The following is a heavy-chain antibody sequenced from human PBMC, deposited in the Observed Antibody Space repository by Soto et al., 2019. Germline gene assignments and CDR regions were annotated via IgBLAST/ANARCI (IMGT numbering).Heavy chain of an antibody. CDR3: AKRGISSGWTFDY. V-gene: IGHV3-23*01. J-gene: IGHJ4*02. CDR2: ISASADTT. D-gene: IGHD6-19*01. CDR1: GLTFSSYA. Sequence: GSLRLSCAASGLTFSSYAMSWFRQAPGKGLEWVSEISASADTTYYADSVKGRFTISRDNSKNTLYLQMNRLRAEDTAVYNCAKRGISSGWTFDYWGQGTLVTVSS.